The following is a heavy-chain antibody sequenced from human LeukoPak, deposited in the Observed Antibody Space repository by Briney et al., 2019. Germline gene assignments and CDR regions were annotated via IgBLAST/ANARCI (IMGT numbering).Heavy chain of an antibody. Sequence: SETLSLTCTVSGGSISTATHYWAWIRQPPGEGLEWIGTIHYTGITYYNPSLKSRVTMSVDTSKNRFSLHLGSVTAADTAVYHCARQLSGTYQWTFDYWGQGTLVPVSS. CDR2: IHYTGIT. V-gene: IGHV4-39*01. J-gene: IGHJ4*02. D-gene: IGHD1-26*01. CDR3: ARQLSGTYQWTFDY. CDR1: GGSISTATHY.